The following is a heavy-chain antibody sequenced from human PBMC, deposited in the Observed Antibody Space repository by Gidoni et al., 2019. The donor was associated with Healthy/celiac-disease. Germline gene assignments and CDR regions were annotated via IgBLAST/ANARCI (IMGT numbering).Heavy chain of an antibody. CDR1: GFTFSSYA. CDR3: AKDRSGYQSDYYYGMDV. J-gene: IGHJ6*02. V-gene: IGHV3-23*04. CDR2: ISGSGGST. Sequence: EVQLVESGGGLVQHGGSLRLSCAASGFTFSSYAMSWVRQAPGKGLEWVSAISGSGGSTYYADSVKGRFTISRDNSKNTLYLQMNSLRAEDTAVYYCAKDRSGYQSDYYYGMDVWGQGTTVTVSS. D-gene: IGHD5-12*01.